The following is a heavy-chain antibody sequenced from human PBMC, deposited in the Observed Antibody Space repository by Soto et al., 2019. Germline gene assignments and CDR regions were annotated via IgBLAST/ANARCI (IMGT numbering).Heavy chain of an antibody. CDR3: ARDHGYSHY. CDR1: GFTFSSYA. Sequence: GGSLRLSCAASGFTFSSYAMHWVRQAPGKGLEWVAVISYDGSNKYYADSVKGRFTISRDNSKNTLYLQMNSLRAEDTAVYYCARDHGYSHYWGQGTLVTVSS. D-gene: IGHD5-18*01. J-gene: IGHJ4*02. CDR2: ISYDGSNK. V-gene: IGHV3-30-3*01.